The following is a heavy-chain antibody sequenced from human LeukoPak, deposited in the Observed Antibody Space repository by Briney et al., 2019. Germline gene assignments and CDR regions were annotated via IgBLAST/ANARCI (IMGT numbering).Heavy chain of an antibody. Sequence: SVKVSCKASGGTFSSYAISWVRQAPGQGLEWMGRIIPIFGTANYAQKVQGRVTITTDESTSTAYMELSSLRSEDTAVYYCARAGITMIVATSLDYWGQGTLVTVSS. J-gene: IGHJ4*02. V-gene: IGHV1-69*05. CDR3: ARAGITMIVATSLDY. CDR2: IIPIFGTA. D-gene: IGHD3-22*01. CDR1: GGTFSSYA.